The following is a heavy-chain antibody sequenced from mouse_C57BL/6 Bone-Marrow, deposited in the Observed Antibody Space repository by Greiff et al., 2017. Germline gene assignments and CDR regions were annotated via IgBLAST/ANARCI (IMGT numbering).Heavy chain of an antibody. D-gene: IGHD2-1*01. J-gene: IGHJ3*01. Sequence: QVQLQQSGAELARPGASVKLSCKASGYTFTSYGISWVKQRTGQGLEWIGEIYPRSGNTYYNEKFKGKATLTADKSSSTAYMELRSLTSEDSAVYYCASCYYGKDWGQGTLVTVSA. V-gene: IGHV1-81*01. CDR2: IYPRSGNT. CDR1: GYTFTSYG. CDR3: ASCYYGKD.